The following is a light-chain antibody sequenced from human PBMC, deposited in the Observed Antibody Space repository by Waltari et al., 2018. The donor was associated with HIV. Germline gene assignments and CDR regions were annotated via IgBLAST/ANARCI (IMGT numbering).Light chain of an antibody. CDR2: DDD. Sequence: SYVLTQPPSISVAPGKTATITCGGTNIGNRDVHWYQQKPGQAPILVIFDDDHRPSGIPERFSGSNSDNTATLTINRVEVGDEADYYCQVWDSGSDHVFGSGTTVTVL. CDR1: NIGNRD. V-gene: IGLV3-21*04. J-gene: IGLJ1*01. CDR3: QVWDSGSDHV.